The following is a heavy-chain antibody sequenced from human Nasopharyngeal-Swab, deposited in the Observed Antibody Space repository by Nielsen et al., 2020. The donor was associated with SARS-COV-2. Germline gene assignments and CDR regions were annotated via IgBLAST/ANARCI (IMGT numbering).Heavy chain of an antibody. J-gene: IGHJ4*02. Sequence: GESLKISCAASGFIVTSNYMNWVRQAPGGGLEWVSVIYDDGRTYYADSVKGRFTISRDNSKNTLYLQMNSLRAEDTAVYYCARGVGVDDFWSGRFDYWGQGTLVTVSS. CDR1: GFIVTSNY. CDR3: ARGVGVDDFWSGRFDY. V-gene: IGHV3-53*01. CDR2: IYDDGRT. D-gene: IGHD3-3*01.